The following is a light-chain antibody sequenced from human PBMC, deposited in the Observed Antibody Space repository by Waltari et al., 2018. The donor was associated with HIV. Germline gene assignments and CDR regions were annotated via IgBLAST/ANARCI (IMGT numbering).Light chain of an antibody. J-gene: IGKJ2*03. CDR2: KAS. Sequence: DIQMTQSPSTLSASVGDRVTITCRASQSISSWLAWYQQKPGKAPKLLIYKASSLASGVPSRFSGSGSGTEFTLTISSLQPDDFATYYCQQYNSYCSFGQGTKLEIK. CDR1: QSISSW. CDR3: QQYNSYCS. V-gene: IGKV1-5*03.